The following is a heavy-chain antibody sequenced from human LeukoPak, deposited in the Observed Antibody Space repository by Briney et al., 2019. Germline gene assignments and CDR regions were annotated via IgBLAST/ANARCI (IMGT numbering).Heavy chain of an antibody. CDR2: MNPNSGNT. J-gene: IGHJ5*02. D-gene: IGHD2-2*01. CDR3: ARGLACSSTSCSANWFDP. Sequence: ASVKVSCKASGYTFTSCDINWVRQATGQGLEWMGWMNPNSGNTGYAQKFQGRVTITRNTSINTAYIELSSLRSEDTAVYYCARGLACSSTSCSANWFDPWGQGTLVTVSS. CDR1: GYTFTSCD. V-gene: IGHV1-8*03.